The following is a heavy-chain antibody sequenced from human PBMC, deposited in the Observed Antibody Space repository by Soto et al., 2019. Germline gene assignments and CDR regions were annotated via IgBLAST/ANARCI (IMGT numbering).Heavy chain of an antibody. CDR2: IYYSGST. CDR1: GGSISSSSYY. CDR3: AASPPRRVLAFDY. V-gene: IGHV4-39*01. Sequence: PSETLSLTCTVSGGSISSSSYYWGWIRQPPGKGLEWIGSIYYSGSTYYNPSLKSRVTISVDTSKNQFSLKLSSVTAADTAVYYCAASPPRRVLAFDYWGQETLVTVSS. D-gene: IGHD3-3*02. J-gene: IGHJ4*02.